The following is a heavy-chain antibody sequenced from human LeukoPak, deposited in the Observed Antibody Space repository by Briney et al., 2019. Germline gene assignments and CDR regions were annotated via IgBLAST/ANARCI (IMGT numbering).Heavy chain of an antibody. CDR1: GFTFSDYY. Sequence: PGGSLRLSCAASGFTFSDYYMSWIRQAPGKGLEWVSYISSSGSTIYYADSVKRRFTISRDNAKNSLYLQMNSLRAEDTAVYYCARRRHYGSGSYLGYWCQGTLVTVSS. CDR3: ARRRHYGSGSYLGY. V-gene: IGHV3-11*01. CDR2: ISSSGSTI. J-gene: IGHJ4*02. D-gene: IGHD3-10*01.